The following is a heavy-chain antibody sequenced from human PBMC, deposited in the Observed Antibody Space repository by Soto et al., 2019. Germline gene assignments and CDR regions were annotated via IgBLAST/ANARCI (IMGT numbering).Heavy chain of an antibody. CDR1: GFTFSSYS. J-gene: IGHJ3*02. D-gene: IGHD2-15*01. CDR3: ARVSAVLGYCSSRSCYSGAFDI. V-gene: IGHV3-21*01. Sequence: GGSLRLSCAASGFTFSSYSMNWVRQAPGKGLEWVSSISSSSSYIYYADSVKGRFTISRDNAKNSLYLQMNSLRAEDTAVYYCARVSAVLGYCSSRSCYSGAFDIWDPGTMLTVSS. CDR2: ISSSSSYI.